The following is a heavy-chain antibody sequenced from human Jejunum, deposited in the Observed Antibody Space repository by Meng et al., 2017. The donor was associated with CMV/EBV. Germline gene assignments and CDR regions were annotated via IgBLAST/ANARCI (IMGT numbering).Heavy chain of an antibody. CDR2: VSSDGGAA. Sequence: SCAASGFIFNNFGMGWVRQAPGKGLEWVSAVSSDGGAAYYADSVKGRFTISRDNSKNTLHLQMSNLRAEDTAVYHCANPWGSGWYFDLWGRGTLVTVSS. CDR1: GFIFNNFG. J-gene: IGHJ2*01. D-gene: IGHD7-27*01. V-gene: IGHV3-23*01. CDR3: ANPWGSGWYFDL.